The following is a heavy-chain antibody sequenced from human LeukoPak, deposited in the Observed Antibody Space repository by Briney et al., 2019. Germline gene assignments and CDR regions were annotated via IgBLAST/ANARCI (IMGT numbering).Heavy chain of an antibody. D-gene: IGHD3-3*01. CDR3: ARGPHFGVVIIEYYYYMDV. J-gene: IGHJ6*03. Sequence: GESLKISCAASGFTFSSYSMNWVRQAPGKGLEWVSYISSSSSTIYYADSVKGRFTVSRDNAKNSLYLQMNSLRAEDTAVYYCARGPHFGVVIIEYYYYMDVWGKGTTVTVSS. CDR2: ISSSSSTI. V-gene: IGHV3-48*04. CDR1: GFTFSSYS.